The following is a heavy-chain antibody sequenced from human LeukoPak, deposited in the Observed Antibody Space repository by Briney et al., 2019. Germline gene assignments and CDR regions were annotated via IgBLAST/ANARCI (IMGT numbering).Heavy chain of an antibody. D-gene: IGHD2-15*01. CDR1: GGSISSYY. J-gene: IGHJ4*02. CDR2: IYYSGST. Sequence: SETLSLTCTVSGGSISSYYWSWIRQPPGKGLEWIGHIYYSGSTNYNPSLKSRVTISVDTSKNQFSLKLSSVTAADTAVYYCARELYCSGGSCYSFLDYWGQGTLVTVSS. V-gene: IGHV4-59*01. CDR3: ARELYCSGGSCYSFLDY.